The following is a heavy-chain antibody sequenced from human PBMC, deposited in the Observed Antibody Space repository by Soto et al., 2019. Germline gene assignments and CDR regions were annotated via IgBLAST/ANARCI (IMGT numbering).Heavy chain of an antibody. CDR3: ARSRNEYYYGSGTILPVYYYYYMDV. D-gene: IGHD3-10*01. CDR2: INHSGST. V-gene: IGHV4-34*01. Sequence: SETLSLTCAVYGGSFSGYYWSWIRQPPGKGLEWIGEINHSGSTNYNPSLKSRVTISVDTSKNQFSLKLSSVTAADTAVYYCARSRNEYYYGSGTILPVYYYYYMDVWGKGTTVTVSS. J-gene: IGHJ6*03. CDR1: GGSFSGYY.